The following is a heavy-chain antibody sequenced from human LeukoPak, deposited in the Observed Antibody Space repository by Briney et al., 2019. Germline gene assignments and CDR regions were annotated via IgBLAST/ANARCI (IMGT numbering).Heavy chain of an antibody. D-gene: IGHD6-19*01. CDR2: VNHSGST. CDR3: ARGGDSSGWYLFDY. Sequence: PSETLSLTCAVYGGSFSGYYWSWIRQPPGKGLEWMGEVNHSGSTNYNPSLKSRVTISVDTSKNQFSLKLSSVTAADTAVYYCARGGDSSGWYLFDYWGQGTLVTVSS. V-gene: IGHV4-34*01. CDR1: GGSFSGYY. J-gene: IGHJ4*02.